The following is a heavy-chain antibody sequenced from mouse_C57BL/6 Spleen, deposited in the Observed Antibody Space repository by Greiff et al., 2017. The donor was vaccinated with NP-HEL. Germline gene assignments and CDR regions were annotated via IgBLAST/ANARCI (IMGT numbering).Heavy chain of an antibody. CDR2: IDPNSGGT. D-gene: IGHD1-1*01. CDR3: ARADYGSSYVGYFDV. J-gene: IGHJ1*03. CDR1: GYTFTSYW. Sequence: QVQLQQPGAELVKPGASVKLSCKASGYTFTSYWMHWVKQRPGRGLEWIGRIDPNSGGTKYNEKFKSKATLTADKPSSTAYMQLSSLTSEDSAVYYCARADYGSSYVGYFDVWGTGTTVTVSS. V-gene: IGHV1-72*01.